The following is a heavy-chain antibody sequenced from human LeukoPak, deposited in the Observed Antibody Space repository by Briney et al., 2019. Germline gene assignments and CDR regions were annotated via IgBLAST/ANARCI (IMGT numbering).Heavy chain of an antibody. J-gene: IGHJ4*02. V-gene: IGHV1-2*02. Sequence: GASVKVPCKASGYTFTGYYMHWVRQAPGQGLEWMGWINPNSGGTNYAQKFQGRVTMTRDTSISTAYMELSRLRSDDTAVYYCARDLGVSRDGYKGEDFFDYWGQGTLVTVSS. CDR1: GYTFTGYY. CDR2: INPNSGGT. CDR3: ARDLGVSRDGYKGEDFFDY. D-gene: IGHD5-24*01.